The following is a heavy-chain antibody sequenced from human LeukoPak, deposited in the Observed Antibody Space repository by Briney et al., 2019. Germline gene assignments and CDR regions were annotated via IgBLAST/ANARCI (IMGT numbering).Heavy chain of an antibody. CDR1: GFIFSNYW. CDR3: ARIFGTSDY. J-gene: IGHJ4*02. CDR2: IKEDGRET. V-gene: IGHV3-7*04. Sequence: GGALRLSCAASGFIFSNYWMTWVGQAPGKGVEWVTNIKEDGRETYYVDSLKGPFTISRDNAKTSLYLQMNSLRAEDTAVYYCARIFGTSDYWGQGTLVTVSS. D-gene: IGHD3-16*01.